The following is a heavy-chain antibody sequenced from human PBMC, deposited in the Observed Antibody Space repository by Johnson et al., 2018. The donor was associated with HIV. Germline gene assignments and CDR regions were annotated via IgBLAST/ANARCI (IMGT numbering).Heavy chain of an antibody. CDR2: INQDGSVR. V-gene: IGHV3-7*02. CDR1: AFTFSSTW. CDR3: ARCSDFGVIINDAFDI. D-gene: IGHD3-3*01. Sequence: VQLVESGGGLVQPGESLRLSCAASAFTFSSTWMSWVRQAPGKGLEFVANINQDGSVRNYVDSVKGRFTISRDNSKNTLYLQMNSLRAEDTAVYYCARCSDFGVIINDAFDIWGQGTMVIVSS. J-gene: IGHJ3*02.